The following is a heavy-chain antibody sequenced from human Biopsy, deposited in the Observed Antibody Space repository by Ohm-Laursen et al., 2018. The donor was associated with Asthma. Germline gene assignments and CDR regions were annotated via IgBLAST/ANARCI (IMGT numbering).Heavy chain of an antibody. J-gene: IGHJ4*02. Sequence: SSLRLSCSASGFNFHNYGMNWVRRAPGKGLEWVAQILFDGRKINYPDSVKGRFTISRDNSKNMVYLQMNSLRPEDTAVYYCAKDRVAGRSYYFDYWGPGTLVTVSS. CDR3: AKDRVAGRSYYFDY. V-gene: IGHV3-30*18. CDR1: GFNFHNYG. D-gene: IGHD6-13*01. CDR2: ILFDGRKI.